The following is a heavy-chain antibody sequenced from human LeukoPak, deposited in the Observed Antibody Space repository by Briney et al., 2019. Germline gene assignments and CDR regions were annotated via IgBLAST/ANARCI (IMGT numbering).Heavy chain of an antibody. CDR1: GFTFSSYN. CDR2: ISSGSSYI. CDR3: ARGTPTTRDFDY. Sequence: GGSLRLSCAASGFTFSSYNMNWVRQAPGKGLEWVSSISSGSSYIYYSDSVQGRFTISRDNARNSLYLQMNSLRAEDTAVYYCARGTPTTRDFDYWGQGTLVTVSS. V-gene: IGHV3-21*01. J-gene: IGHJ4*02. D-gene: IGHD4-11*01.